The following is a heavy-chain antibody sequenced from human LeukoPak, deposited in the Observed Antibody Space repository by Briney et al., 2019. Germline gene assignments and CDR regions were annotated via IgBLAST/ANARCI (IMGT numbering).Heavy chain of an antibody. D-gene: IGHD4-11*01. CDR2: ISGSGHNT. Sequence: QTGGSLRLYCAASGFTFSNFAMSWVRQAPGKGLEWVSAISGSGHNTYHADSVKGRFTISRDNSKNTLYLKMNSLRAGDTALYFCATDRVHPSNEPTNFHSWGQGTLVTVSS. J-gene: IGHJ4*02. CDR3: ATDRVHPSNEPTNFHS. CDR1: GFTFSNFA. V-gene: IGHV3-23*01.